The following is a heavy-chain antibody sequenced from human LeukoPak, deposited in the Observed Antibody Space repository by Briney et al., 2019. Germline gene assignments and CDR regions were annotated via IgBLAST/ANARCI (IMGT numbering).Heavy chain of an antibody. CDR2: ISGSGGGT. CDR1: GFTFTTYD. V-gene: IGHV3-23*01. CDR3: ARDQPGMASVAMDY. D-gene: IGHD5-12*01. Sequence: GGSLRLSCAASGFTFTTYDMSWVRQAPGKGLEWVSAISGSGGGTYYADSVKGRFTISRDNSKNTLYLQMNSLRAEDTAVYYCARDQPGMASVAMDYWGQGTLVTVSS. J-gene: IGHJ4*02.